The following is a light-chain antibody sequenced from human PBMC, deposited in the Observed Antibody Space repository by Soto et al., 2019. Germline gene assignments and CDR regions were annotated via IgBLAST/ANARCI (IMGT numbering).Light chain of an antibody. V-gene: IGKV1-39*01. Sequence: DVRMTQSPSSLSASVGDTITITCRASRTINTYLNWFQQKPGVPPRLLIYGASTLHDGVPSRFSGSGSGADFTLTISSLQPEDFASYHCQQTYSDISFGGGTKV. CDR1: RTINTY. J-gene: IGKJ4*01. CDR3: QQTYSDIS. CDR2: GAS.